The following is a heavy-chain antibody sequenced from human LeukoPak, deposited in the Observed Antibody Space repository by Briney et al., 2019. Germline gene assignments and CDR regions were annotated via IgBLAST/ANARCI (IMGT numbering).Heavy chain of an antibody. J-gene: IGHJ3*02. CDR2: IRYDGSNK. D-gene: IGHD3-3*01. CDR1: GFTFCSYG. V-gene: IGHV3-30*02. Sequence: GGSLRLSCAASGFTFCSYGMHWVRQAPGKGLEWVAFIRYDGSNKYYADSVKGRFTISRDNSKNILYLQMSSLSVEDTAVYYCAKFWSGNFGRDALDIWGQGTMVTVSS. CDR3: AKFWSGNFGRDALDI.